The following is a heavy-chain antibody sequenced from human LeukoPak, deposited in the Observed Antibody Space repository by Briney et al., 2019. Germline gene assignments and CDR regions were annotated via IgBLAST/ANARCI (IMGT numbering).Heavy chain of an antibody. V-gene: IGHV1-18*01. Sequence: ASVKVSCKASGYTFTSYGISWVRQAPGQGLEWMGWISAYNGNTNYAQKFQGRVTMTRDMSTSTVYMELSSLRSEDTAVYYCARAPPTYYYDSSGGGNYYYYMDVWGKGTTVTVSS. CDR1: GYTFTSYG. CDR2: ISAYNGNT. J-gene: IGHJ6*03. CDR3: ARAPPTYYYDSSGGGNYYYYMDV. D-gene: IGHD3-22*01.